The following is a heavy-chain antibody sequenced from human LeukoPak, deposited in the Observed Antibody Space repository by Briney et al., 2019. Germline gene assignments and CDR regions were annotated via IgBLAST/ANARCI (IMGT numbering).Heavy chain of an antibody. V-gene: IGHV4-34*01. CDR2: INHSGST. CDR3: ARGGARPRYSSGWYHAFDI. J-gene: IGHJ3*02. Sequence: SETLSITCAVYGGSFSGYYWSWIRQPPGKGLEWIGEINHSGSTNYNPSLKSRVTISVDTSKNQFSLKLSSVTAADTAVYYCARGGARPRYSSGWYHAFDIWGQGTMVTVSS. D-gene: IGHD6-19*01. CDR1: GGSFSGYY.